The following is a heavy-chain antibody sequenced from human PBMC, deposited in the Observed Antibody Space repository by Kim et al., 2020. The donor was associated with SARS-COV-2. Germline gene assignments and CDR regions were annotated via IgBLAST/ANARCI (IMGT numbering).Heavy chain of an antibody. V-gene: IGHV1-2*05. CDR2: INPNSGGT. J-gene: IGHJ6*02. CDR3: ARERRGYSGYHLSGYYGMDV. D-gene: IGHD5-12*01. Sequence: ASVKVSCKASGYTFTGYYMHWVRHAPGQGLEWMGRINPNSGGTNYAQKFQGRATMTRDTSISTAYMELSRLRSDDTVVYYCARERRGYSGYHLSGYYGMDVWGQGTTVTVSS. CDR1: GYTFTGYY.